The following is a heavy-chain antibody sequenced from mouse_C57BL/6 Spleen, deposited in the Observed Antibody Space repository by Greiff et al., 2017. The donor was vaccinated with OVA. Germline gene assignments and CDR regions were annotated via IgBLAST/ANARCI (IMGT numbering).Heavy chain of an antibody. CDR2: ILSGGST. J-gene: IGHJ3*01. Sequence: VKLVESGPGLVQPSQSLSITCTVSGFSLTSYGVHWVRQSPGKGLEWLGVILSGGSTDYNAAFISRLSISKDNSKSQVFFKMNSLQADDTAIYYCARNEGHGYDEGTWFAYWGQGTLVTVSA. CDR1: GFSLTSYG. D-gene: IGHD2-2*01. CDR3: ARNEGHGYDEGTWFAY. V-gene: IGHV2-2*01.